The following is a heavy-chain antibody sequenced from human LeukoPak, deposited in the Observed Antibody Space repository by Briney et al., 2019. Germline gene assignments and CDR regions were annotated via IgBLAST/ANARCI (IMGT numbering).Heavy chain of an antibody. CDR1: GYSFTSYW. J-gene: IGHJ4*02. CDR3: ARRKFDSSGSAFFDY. Sequence: KYGESLKISCKGSGYSFTSYWIGWVRQMPGKGLEWMGIIYPGDSDTRYSPSFQGQVTISADKSISTAYLQWSSLKASDTAIYYCARRKFDSSGSAFFDYWGRGTLVTVSS. CDR2: IYPGDSDT. D-gene: IGHD3-22*01. V-gene: IGHV5-51*01.